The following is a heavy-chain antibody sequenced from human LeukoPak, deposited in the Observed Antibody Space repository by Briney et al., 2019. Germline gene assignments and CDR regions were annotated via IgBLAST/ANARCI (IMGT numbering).Heavy chain of an antibody. V-gene: IGHV3-23*01. CDR1: GFTFSSYA. D-gene: IGHD3-10*01. J-gene: IGHJ4*02. CDR3: ATDRSVYYGSGSFYN. Sequence: PGGSLRLSCAASGFTFSSYAMSWVRQAPGKGLEWVSAISGSGGSTQYTDSVKGRFTISRDNSKNTLYLQMNSLRAEDTAVYYCATDRSVYYGSGSFYNWGQGTLVTVSS. CDR2: ISGSGGST.